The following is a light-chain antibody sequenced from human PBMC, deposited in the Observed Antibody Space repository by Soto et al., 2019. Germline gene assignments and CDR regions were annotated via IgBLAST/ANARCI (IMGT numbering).Light chain of an antibody. CDR2: EVS. Sequence: QSALTQPASVSGSPGQSITISCTGTSSDVGAYNYVSWYQQHPGKAPKLIIYEVSNRPSGISNRFSGSKSGNTASLTISGLQAEDEADYYCCSYTTSNTRDVIFGGGTKVTVL. CDR3: CSYTTSNTRDVI. V-gene: IGLV2-14*01. J-gene: IGLJ2*01. CDR1: SSDVGAYNY.